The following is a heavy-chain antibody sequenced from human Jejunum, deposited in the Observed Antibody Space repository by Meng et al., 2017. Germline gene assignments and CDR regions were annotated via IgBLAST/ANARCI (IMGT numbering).Heavy chain of an antibody. V-gene: IGHV7-4-1*02. D-gene: IGHD1-26*01. CDR3: ATSGGGFDY. Sequence: QVSLVRFGAEVTKPVASVRVSCMASAYTFTNYDINWVRQAPGQGLEWMGWINTKTGNPMYAQGFTGRFVFSLDTSVSTAHLHISTLTPEDTAVYYCATSGGGFDYWGQGTLVTVSS. CDR1: AYTFTNYD. J-gene: IGHJ4*02. CDR2: INTKTGNP.